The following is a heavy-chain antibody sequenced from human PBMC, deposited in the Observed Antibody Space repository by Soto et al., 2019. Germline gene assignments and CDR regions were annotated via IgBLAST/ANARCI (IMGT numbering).Heavy chain of an antibody. CDR1: GFSLSDYS. D-gene: IGHD1-26*01. CDR2: ISSSSSFI. V-gene: IGHV3-21*01. CDR3: AGSSADGRDN. J-gene: IGHJ4*02. Sequence: DVQLVESGGGLVKPGGSLRLSCAASGFSLSDYSMNWIRQAPGKGLEWVASISSSSSFIHYAESMKGRFTISRDNAKNSLYLQMNSLSAEDTAVYYCAGSSADGRDNWGQGTLVTVSS.